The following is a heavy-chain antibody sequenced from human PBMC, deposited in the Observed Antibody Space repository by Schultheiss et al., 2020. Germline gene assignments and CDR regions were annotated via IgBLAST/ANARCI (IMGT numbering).Heavy chain of an antibody. J-gene: IGHJ6*02. V-gene: IGHV3-30*18. CDR2: ISYDGSNK. D-gene: IGHD3-10*01. Sequence: LSLTCAASGFTFSSYGMHWVRQAPGKGLEWVAVISYDGSNKYYADSVKGRFTISRDNSKNTLYLQMNSLRAEDTAVYYCAKDLRRYYYGSGSSRGMDVWGQGTTVTVSS. CDR3: AKDLRRYYYGSGSSRGMDV. CDR1: GFTFSSYG.